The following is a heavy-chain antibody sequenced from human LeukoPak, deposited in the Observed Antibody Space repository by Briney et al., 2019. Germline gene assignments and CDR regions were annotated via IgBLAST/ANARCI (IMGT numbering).Heavy chain of an antibody. V-gene: IGHV4-59*08. Sequence: SPSETLSLTCTVSGGSISGYYWSWIRQPPGKGLEWIGFIYYSGSTSYNPSLKSRVTISVDTSKNQFSLNLSSVTASETAVYYCARHRGYVGAFDVWGRGTMVTVSS. D-gene: IGHD3-22*01. CDR3: ARHRGYVGAFDV. CDR1: GGSISGYY. J-gene: IGHJ3*01. CDR2: IYYSGST.